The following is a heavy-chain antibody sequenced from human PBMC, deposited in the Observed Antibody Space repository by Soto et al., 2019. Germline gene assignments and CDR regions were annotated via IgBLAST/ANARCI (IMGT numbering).Heavy chain of an antibody. CDR3: ARDRGAYGMDV. CDR1: GYTFTSYG. V-gene: IGHV1-18*01. J-gene: IGHJ6*02. CDR2: ISAYNGNT. Sequence: QVQLVQSGAEGKKPGASVKVSCKASGYTFTSYGISWERQAPGQGLEWMGWISAYNGNTNYAQKLQGRVTMTTDTSTSPAHKELRSLRSEDTAVYYCARDRGAYGMDVWGQGTTVTVSS.